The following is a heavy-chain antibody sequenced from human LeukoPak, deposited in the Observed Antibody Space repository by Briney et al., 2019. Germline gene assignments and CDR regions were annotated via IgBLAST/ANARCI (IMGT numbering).Heavy chain of an antibody. D-gene: IGHD3-16*01. CDR3: ARSDSYAAFDI. V-gene: IGHV3-72*01. CDR1: EFTFSDYS. J-gene: IGHJ3*02. CDR2: IRKKANSYST. Sequence: GGSLRLSCAASEFTFSDYSMNWVRQAPGKGLEWVGRIRKKANSYSTEYAASVKGRFTISRDDSKNSLYLQMNSLKTEDTAVYYCARSDSYAAFDIWGQGTMVTVSS.